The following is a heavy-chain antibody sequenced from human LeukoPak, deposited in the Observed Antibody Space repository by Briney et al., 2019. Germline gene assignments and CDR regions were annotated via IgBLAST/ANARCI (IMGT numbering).Heavy chain of an antibody. CDR1: GYSFTSYW. V-gene: IGHV5-51*01. D-gene: IGHD3-22*01. J-gene: IGHJ4*02. CDR3: ARLPPRGYYDSSGYFLDY. CDR2: IYPGDSDT. Sequence: GESLKISCKGSGYSFTSYWIVWVRQMPGKGLEWIGIIYPGDSDTRYSPSFQGQVTISADKSISTAYLQWSSLKASDTAMYYCARLPPRGYYDSSGYFLDYWGQGTLVTVSS.